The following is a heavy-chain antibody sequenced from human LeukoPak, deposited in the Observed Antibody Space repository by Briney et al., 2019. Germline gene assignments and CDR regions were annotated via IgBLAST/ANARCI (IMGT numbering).Heavy chain of an antibody. CDR1: GVSISSYY. Sequence: SETLSLTCTVSGVSISSYYWSWVRQPPGKGLEWLGYIYYSGSNNYNPSLKSRVTISVDTSKNQFSLKLSSVTAADTAVYYCARGQQQLQGYYYYMDVWGKGTTVTVSS. V-gene: IGHV4-59*01. CDR3: ARGQQQLQGYYYYMDV. J-gene: IGHJ6*03. D-gene: IGHD6-13*01. CDR2: IYYSGSN.